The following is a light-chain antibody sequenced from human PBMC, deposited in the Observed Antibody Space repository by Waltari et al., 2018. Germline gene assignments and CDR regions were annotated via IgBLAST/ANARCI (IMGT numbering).Light chain of an antibody. Sequence: DIQMTQSPSPLSASVGDSVTITCRANQTISSYFNWYQQQPGKAPRLLIYATSSLQSGVPSRFSGSRSGTDFTLTISSLHPEDFATYYCQQSYSSPPFTFGPGTKVDIK. J-gene: IGKJ3*01. CDR1: QTISSY. CDR3: QQSYSSPPFT. V-gene: IGKV1-39*01. CDR2: ATS.